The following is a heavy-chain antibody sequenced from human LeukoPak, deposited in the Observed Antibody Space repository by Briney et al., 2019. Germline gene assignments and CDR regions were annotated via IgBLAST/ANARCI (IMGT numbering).Heavy chain of an antibody. Sequence: NPSETLSLTCAVYGGSFSGYYWSWIRQPPGKGLEWIGEINHSGSTNYNPSLKSRVTISVDTSKNQFSLKLSSVTAADTAVYYCARAEMATFDYWGQGTLVTVSS. CDR1: GGSFSGYY. J-gene: IGHJ4*02. D-gene: IGHD5-24*01. CDR3: ARAEMATFDY. V-gene: IGHV4-34*01. CDR2: INHSGST.